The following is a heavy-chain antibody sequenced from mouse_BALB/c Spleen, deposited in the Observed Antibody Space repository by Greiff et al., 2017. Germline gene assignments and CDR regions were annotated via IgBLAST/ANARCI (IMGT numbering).Heavy chain of an antibody. V-gene: IGHV2-2*02. D-gene: IGHD1-1*01. J-gene: IGHJ1*01. CDR2: IWSGGST. CDR3: ARGHGSSYNWYFDV. CDR1: GFSLTSYG. Sequence: VQLQESGPGLVQPSQSLSITCTVSGFSLTSYGVHWVRQSPGKGLEWLGVIWSGGSTDYNAAFISRLSISKDNSKSQVFFKMNSLQANDTAIYYCARGHGSSYNWYFDVWGAGTTVTVSS.